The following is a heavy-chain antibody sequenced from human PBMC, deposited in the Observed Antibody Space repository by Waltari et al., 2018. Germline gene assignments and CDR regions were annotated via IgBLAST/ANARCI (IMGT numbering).Heavy chain of an antibody. CDR2: INHSGST. Sequence: QVQLQQWGAGLLKPSETLSLTCAVYGGSFSGYYWSWIRQPPGKGLEWIGEINHSGSTNYNPSLKSRVTISVDTSKNQFSLKLSSVTAADTAVYYCARGRRPSPYYRNAFDIWGQGTMVTVSS. CDR3: ARGRRPSPYYRNAFDI. D-gene: IGHD3-10*01. V-gene: IGHV4-34*01. CDR1: GGSFSGYY. J-gene: IGHJ3*02.